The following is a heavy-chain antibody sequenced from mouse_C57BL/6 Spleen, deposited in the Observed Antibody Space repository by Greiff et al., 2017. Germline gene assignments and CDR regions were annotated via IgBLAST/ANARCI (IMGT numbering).Heavy chain of an antibody. CDR1: GYTFTSYW. D-gene: IGHD2-2*01. CDR2: IYPGSGST. Sequence: VHVKQPGAELVKPGASVKMSCKASGYTFTSYWITWVKQRPGQGLEWIGDIYPGSGSTNYNEKFKSKATLTVDTSSSTAYMQLSSLTSEDSAVYYCATSTMVKTMDYWGQGTTLTVSS. CDR3: ATSTMVKTMDY. J-gene: IGHJ2*01. V-gene: IGHV1-55*01.